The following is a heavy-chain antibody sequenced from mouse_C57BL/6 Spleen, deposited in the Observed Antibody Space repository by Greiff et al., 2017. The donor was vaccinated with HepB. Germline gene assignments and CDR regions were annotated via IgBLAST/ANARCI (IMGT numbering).Heavy chain of an antibody. J-gene: IGHJ3*01. CDR3: AGIMAYGYDEGFAY. V-gene: IGHV3-6*01. Sequence: EVKLVESGPGLVKPSQSLSLTCSVTGYSITSGYYWNWIRQFPGNKLEWMGYISYDGSNNYNPSLKNRISITRDTSKNQFFLKLNSVTTEDTATYYCAGIMAYGYDEGFAYWGQGTLVTVSA. CDR2: ISYDGSN. CDR1: GYSITSGYY. D-gene: IGHD2-2*01.